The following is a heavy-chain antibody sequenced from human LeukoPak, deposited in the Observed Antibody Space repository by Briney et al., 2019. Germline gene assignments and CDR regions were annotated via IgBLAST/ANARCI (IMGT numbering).Heavy chain of an antibody. CDR3: ARPNITSYYDSRGYDAFDV. D-gene: IGHD3-22*01. Sequence: GEALKISCKGSGYRFNAYWIAWVRQMPGKGLEWMGIIYPDDSDTRYSPSFQGQVTISADKSVRTAYLQWSSLKASDTAMYYCARPNITSYYDSRGYDAFDVWGQGTMVTVSS. J-gene: IGHJ3*01. V-gene: IGHV5-51*01. CDR2: IYPDDSDT. CDR1: GYRFNAYW.